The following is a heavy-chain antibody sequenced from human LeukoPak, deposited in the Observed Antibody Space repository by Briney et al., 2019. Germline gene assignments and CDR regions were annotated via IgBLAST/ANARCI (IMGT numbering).Heavy chain of an antibody. Sequence: SETLSLTCAVYGGAFSGYYWSWIRQPPGKGREWIGEINHSGDTKYNPSLKSRVSMSVDVSKDQFSLKLTSLTAADTAVYYCARGSRNYNNYEGADYWGQGTLVTVSS. V-gene: IGHV4-34*01. D-gene: IGHD4-11*01. J-gene: IGHJ4*02. CDR3: ARGSRNYNNYEGADY. CDR2: INHSGDT. CDR1: GGAFSGYY.